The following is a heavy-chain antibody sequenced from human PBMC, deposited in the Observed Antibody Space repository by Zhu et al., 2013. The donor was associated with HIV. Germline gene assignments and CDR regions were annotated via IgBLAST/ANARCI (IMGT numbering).Heavy chain of an antibody. J-gene: IGHJ4*02. CDR3: ARLALADPHYYFDF. CDR2: IYYSGST. D-gene: IGHD6-19*01. Sequence: QVQLQESGPGLVKPSETLSLTCTVSGGSVSSGSYYWSWIRQPPGKGLEWIGYIYYSGSTNYNPSLKSRVTMSIDTPASKFSLQLTSVTAADTADYYCARLALADPHYYFDFWGQGALVIVSS. CDR1: GGSVSSGSYY. V-gene: IGHV4-61*01.